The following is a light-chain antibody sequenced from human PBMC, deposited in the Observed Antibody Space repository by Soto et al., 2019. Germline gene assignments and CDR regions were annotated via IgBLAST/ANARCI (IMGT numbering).Light chain of an antibody. J-gene: IGLJ1*01. CDR2: EVT. V-gene: IGLV2-11*01. CDR1: NSDLGNHNY. CDR3: SSFTSRFTFV. Sequence: QSVLTQPRAVSGSPGQSVTISCTGTNSDLGNHNYVSWFQQHPGKAPKLMISEVTNRPSGVSDRFSGSKSGNTASLTISGLQAEDEADYYCSSFTSRFTFVFGTGTKVTVL.